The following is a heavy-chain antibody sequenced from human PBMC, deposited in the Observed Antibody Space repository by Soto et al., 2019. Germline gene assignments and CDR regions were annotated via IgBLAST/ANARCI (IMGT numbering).Heavy chain of an antibody. J-gene: IGHJ4*02. CDR3: ANGCGGTCYSRIHY. Sequence: EVQLLESGGGLVQPGGSLRLSCAASGFTFSSYAMSWVRQAPGKGLEWVSGISDRGGSTYYADSVKGRFTISRDNSKNTLYLQMNSLRAEDTAVYYCANGCGGTCYSRIHYWGQGTLVTVSS. V-gene: IGHV3-23*01. CDR1: GFTFSSYA. CDR2: ISDRGGST. D-gene: IGHD2-15*01.